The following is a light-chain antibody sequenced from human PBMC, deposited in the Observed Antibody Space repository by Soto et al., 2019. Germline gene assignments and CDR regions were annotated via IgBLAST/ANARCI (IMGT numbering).Light chain of an antibody. V-gene: IGLV6-57*04. J-gene: IGLJ2*01. CDR1: SGSIASNH. CDR2: KND. CDR3: QSDDDNRVV. Sequence: NFMLTQPHSVSESPGKPLTISCTRSSGSIASNHVQWYQQRPGSAPTTVIYKNDQRPSGVPDRFSVSIDSSSNSASLTISGLKTEAEADYYCQSDDDNRVVFGGGTKLTVL.